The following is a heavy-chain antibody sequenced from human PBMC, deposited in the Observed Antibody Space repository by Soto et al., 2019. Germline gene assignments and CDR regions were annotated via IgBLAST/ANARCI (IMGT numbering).Heavy chain of an antibody. D-gene: IGHD3-10*01. J-gene: IGHJ4*02. CDR1: GFTFSSYS. V-gene: IGHV3-21*01. Sequence: GGSLRLSCAASGFTFSSYSMNWVRQAPGKGLEWVSSISSSSSYIYYADSVKGRFTISRDNAKNSLYLQMNSLRAEDTAVYYCARPLWFGELTAFDYWGQGTLVTVSS. CDR3: ARPLWFGELTAFDY. CDR2: ISSSSSYI.